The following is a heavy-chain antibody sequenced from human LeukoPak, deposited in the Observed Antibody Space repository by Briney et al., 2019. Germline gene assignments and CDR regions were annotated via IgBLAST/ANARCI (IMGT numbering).Heavy chain of an antibody. V-gene: IGHV4-61*02. CDR3: ARSRVYIGNPFDY. Sequence: PSQTLSLTCTVSGDSISSGNSHWSWIRLLAGRGLEWIGRIHTSGSTNYNPSLKSRVTVSRDTSKNQFSLKLTSVTAANTAIYYCARSRVYIGNPFDYWGQGTLVAVS. J-gene: IGHJ4*02. D-gene: IGHD4-23*01. CDR2: IHTSGST. CDR1: GDSISSGNSH.